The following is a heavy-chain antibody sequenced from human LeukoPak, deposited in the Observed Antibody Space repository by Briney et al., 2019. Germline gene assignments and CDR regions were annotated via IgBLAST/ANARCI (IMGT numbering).Heavy chain of an antibody. D-gene: IGHD3-3*01. CDR2: IYYSGST. Sequence: SETLSLTCTVSGGSISSYYWGWIRQPPGKGLEWIGYIYYSGSTNYNPSLKSRVTISVDTSKNQFSLKLSSVTAADTAVYYCARVPYAIFGVVPYYFDYWGQGTLVTVSS. CDR1: GGSISSYY. J-gene: IGHJ4*02. V-gene: IGHV4-59*01. CDR3: ARVPYAIFGVVPYYFDY.